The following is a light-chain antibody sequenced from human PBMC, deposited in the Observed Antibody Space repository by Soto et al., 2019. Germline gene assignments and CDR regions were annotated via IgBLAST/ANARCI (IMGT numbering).Light chain of an antibody. CDR2: GAS. Sequence: IVMKNSAATVSVTTGERATLHRMSSQGLNRHLGWYQQELGQAPRVLIYGASTRADGVPARFSGSGSGTEFILTISSLQSEDFSLYYCPEYYTLPWPFGQGAKVDIK. CDR1: QGLNRH. V-gene: IGKV3-15*01. J-gene: IGKJ1*01. CDR3: PEYYTLPWP.